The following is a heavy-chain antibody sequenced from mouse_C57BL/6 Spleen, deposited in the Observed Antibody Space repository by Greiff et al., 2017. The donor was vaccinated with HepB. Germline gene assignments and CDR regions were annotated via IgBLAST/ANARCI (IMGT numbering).Heavy chain of an antibody. CDR2: FHPYNDDT. CDR3: ARRELGRAWFAY. V-gene: IGHV1-47*01. Sequence: VQGVESGAELVKPGASVKMSCKASGYTFTTYPIEWMKQNHGKSLEWIGNFHPYNDDTKYNEKFKGKATLTVEKSSSTVYLELSRLTSDDSAVYYCARRELGRAWFAYWGQGTLVTVSA. CDR1: GYTFTTYP. D-gene: IGHD4-1*01. J-gene: IGHJ3*01.